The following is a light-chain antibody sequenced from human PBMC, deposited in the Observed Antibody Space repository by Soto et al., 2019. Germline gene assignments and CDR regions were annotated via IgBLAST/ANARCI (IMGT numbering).Light chain of an antibody. CDR2: DVS. V-gene: IGLV2-11*01. Sequence: QSALTQPRSVSGSPGQSVTIPCTGTGSDFGGYNYVSWYQQHPGKAPKLMIYDVSKRPSGVPDRFSGSKSGNTASLTISGLQAEDEADYYCCSYAGSYTVVFGGGTKLTVL. CDR3: CSYAGSYTVV. CDR1: GSDFGGYNY. J-gene: IGLJ3*02.